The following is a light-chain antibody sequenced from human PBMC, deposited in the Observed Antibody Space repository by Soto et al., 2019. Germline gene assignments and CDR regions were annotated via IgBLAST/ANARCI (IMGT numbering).Light chain of an antibody. CDR3: SSYAGNNNVI. CDR1: SSDVGDYNY. CDR2: EVN. Sequence: QLVLTQPPSASGSPGQSVAISCTGTSSDVGDYNYVSWYQQHPGKAPKLIIYEVNKRPSGVPDRFSGSKSGNTASLTVSGLQAEDEADYYCSSYAGNNNVIFGGGTKVTVL. V-gene: IGLV2-8*01. J-gene: IGLJ2*01.